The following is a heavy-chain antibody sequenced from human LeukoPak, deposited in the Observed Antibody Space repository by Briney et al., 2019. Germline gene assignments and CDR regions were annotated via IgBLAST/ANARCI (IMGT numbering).Heavy chain of an antibody. J-gene: IGHJ4*02. V-gene: IGHV4-59*01. CDR2: VYYSGNT. CDR3: AGGHYPLEY. D-gene: IGHD1-26*01. Sequence: PSETLSLTCNVSGDSISGYYWSWIRQPPGKGLEWIGYVYYSGNTNYNPSLKSRVTISVDTSRTQFSLKLSSMTAADTAVYYCAGGHYPLEYWGQGTLVTVSS. CDR1: GDSISGYY.